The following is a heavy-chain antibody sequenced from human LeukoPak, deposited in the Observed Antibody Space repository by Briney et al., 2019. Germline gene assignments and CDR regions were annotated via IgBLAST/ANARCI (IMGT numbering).Heavy chain of an antibody. CDR1: GGSISSYY. J-gene: IGHJ5*02. CDR3: ARDSGTTGEVKFDP. Sequence: SETLSLTCSVSGGSISSYYWSWIRQPPGKGLEWIGYIYYTGSTNHNPSLKSRVTMSIDTSTNQLSLKLSSVTAADTAVYYCARDSGTTGEVKFDPWGQGTLVTVSS. D-gene: IGHD3-10*01. CDR2: IYYTGST. V-gene: IGHV4-59*12.